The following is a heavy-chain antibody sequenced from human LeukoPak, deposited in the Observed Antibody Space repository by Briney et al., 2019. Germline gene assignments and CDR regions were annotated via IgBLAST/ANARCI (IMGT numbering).Heavy chain of an antibody. D-gene: IGHD3-9*01. Sequence: PSETLSLTCTVSGGSISSYYWTWIRQPPEKGLEWIGYIYYSGSTNYNPSLKSRVTISVDTSKNQFSLKLSSVTAADTAVYYCARRYDILTGSPYDSWGQGTLVTVSS. CDR2: IYYSGST. J-gene: IGHJ4*02. CDR1: GGSISSYY. V-gene: IGHV4-59*08. CDR3: ARRYDILTGSPYDS.